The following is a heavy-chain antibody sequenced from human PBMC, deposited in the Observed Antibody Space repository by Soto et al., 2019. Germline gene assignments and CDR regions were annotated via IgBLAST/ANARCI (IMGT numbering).Heavy chain of an antibody. CDR1: GGSISSSSYY. CDR3: ARYGPTLYSSSWPLNWFDP. D-gene: IGHD6-13*01. CDR2: IYYSGST. Sequence: SETLSLTCTVSGGSISSSSYYWGWIRQPPGKGLEWIGSIYYSGSTYYNPSLKSRVTISVDTYKNQFSLKLSSVTAADTAVYFFARYGPTLYSSSWPLNWFDPWGQGTLVTVSS. J-gene: IGHJ5*02. V-gene: IGHV4-39*01.